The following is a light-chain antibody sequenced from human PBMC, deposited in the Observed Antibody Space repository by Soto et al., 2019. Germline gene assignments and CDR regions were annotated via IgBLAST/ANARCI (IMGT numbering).Light chain of an antibody. V-gene: IGKV3D-20*01. CDR3: QHYGDSNPT. CDR1: QTITFNF. J-gene: IGKJ4*01. Sequence: IVLTQSPVTLSLSPGEVATLSCGASQTITFNFLAWYQQKPGLAPRLLVYDASISADGIPDRFSGSVSGTDFTLTISILEPEDFAMYYCQHYGDSNPTFGGGTKVDIK. CDR2: DAS.